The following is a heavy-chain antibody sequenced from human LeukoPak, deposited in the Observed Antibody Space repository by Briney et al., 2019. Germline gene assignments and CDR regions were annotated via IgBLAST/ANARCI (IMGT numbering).Heavy chain of an antibody. CDR1: GFTFSSYG. J-gene: IGHJ4*02. D-gene: IGHD1-26*01. CDR3: ARVLLVGATDFDY. V-gene: IGHV3-30*02. CDR2: IRSDGSNK. Sequence: GGSLRLSCAASGFTFSSYGMHWVRQAPGKGLEWVAFIRSDGSNKYYADSVKGRFTISRDNSRNTLYLQMNSLKTEDTAVYFCARVLLVGATDFDYWGQGTLVTVSS.